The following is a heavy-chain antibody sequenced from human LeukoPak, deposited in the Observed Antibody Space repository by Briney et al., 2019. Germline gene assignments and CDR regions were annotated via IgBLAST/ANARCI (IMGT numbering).Heavy chain of an antibody. J-gene: IGHJ4*02. V-gene: IGHV1-69*04. D-gene: IGHD5-12*01. CDR2: IIPILGIA. Sequence: SVKVSCKASGGTFSSYAISWVRQAPGQGLEWMGRIIPILGIANYAQKFQGRVTITADKSTGTAYMELSSLRSEDTAVYYCARDRGYSGYDPAYYFDYWGQGTLVTVSS. CDR3: ARDRGYSGYDPAYYFDY. CDR1: GGTFSSYA.